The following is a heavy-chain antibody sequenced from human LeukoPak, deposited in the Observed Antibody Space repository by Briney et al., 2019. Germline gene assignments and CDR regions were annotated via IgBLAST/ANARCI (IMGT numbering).Heavy chain of an antibody. CDR3: ATGSKGLRFNYYFDY. D-gene: IGHD5-12*01. V-gene: IGHV1-2*02. CDR1: GYTFIGYY. J-gene: IGHJ4*02. CDR2: INPNTGDT. Sequence: GASLKVSCKASGYTFIGYYMHWVRQAPGQELEWMGCINPNTGDTNCAQKFQGRVTMTRDTSIATAYLELSRLNSDDTAVYYCATGSKGLRFNYYFDYWGQGTLVTVSS.